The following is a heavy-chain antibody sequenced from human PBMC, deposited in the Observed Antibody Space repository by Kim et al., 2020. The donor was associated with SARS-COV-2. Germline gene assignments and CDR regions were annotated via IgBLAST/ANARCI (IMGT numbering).Heavy chain of an antibody. CDR1: GFTFGDYA. Sequence: GGSLRLSCTASGFTFGDYAMSWVRQAPGKGLEWVGFIRSKAYGGTAEYAASVKGRFTISRDDSKSIAYLHMNSLQTEDTAIYYCTRNPRTGDPSYWGQGTLVTVSS. CDR3: TRNPRTGDPSY. V-gene: IGHV3-49*04. D-gene: IGHD3-10*01. J-gene: IGHJ4*02. CDR2: IRSKAYGGTA.